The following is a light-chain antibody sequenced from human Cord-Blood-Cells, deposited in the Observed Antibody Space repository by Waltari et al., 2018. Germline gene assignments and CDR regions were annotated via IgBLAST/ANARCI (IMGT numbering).Light chain of an antibody. V-gene: IGKV1-39*01. Sequence: DIQMTQSPSSLSASVGDRVTITCRASQSISSYLTWYQQKPGKAPKLLIYAASSLQSGVPSRSSGSGSGTDFTLTISSLQPEDFATYYCQQSYSTPPITFGGGTKVEIK. J-gene: IGKJ4*01. CDR2: AAS. CDR1: QSISSY. CDR3: QQSYSTPPIT.